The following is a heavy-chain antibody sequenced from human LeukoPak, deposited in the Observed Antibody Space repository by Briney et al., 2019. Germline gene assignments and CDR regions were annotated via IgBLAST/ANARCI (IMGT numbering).Heavy chain of an antibody. V-gene: IGHV3-23*01. CDR3: AKALRVGAKANDAFDI. J-gene: IGHJ3*02. Sequence: GGSLRLSCAASGFTFSSYAMSWVRQAPGKGLEWVSAISGSGGSTYYADSVKGRFTISRDNSKNTLYLQMNSLRAEDTAVYYCAKALRVGAKANDAFDIWGQGTMVTVSS. CDR1: GFTFSSYA. D-gene: IGHD1-26*01. CDR2: ISGSGGST.